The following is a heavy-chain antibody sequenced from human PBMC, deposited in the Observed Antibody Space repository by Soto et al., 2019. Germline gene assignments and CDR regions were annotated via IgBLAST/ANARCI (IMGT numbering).Heavy chain of an antibody. CDR3: ARHDVSYGDYAWFDP. CDR1: GGSISSGGYS. J-gene: IGHJ5*02. D-gene: IGHD4-17*01. Sequence: SETLSLTCAVSGGSISSGGYSWSWIRQPPGKGLEWIGYIYHSGSTYYNPSLKSRVTISVDTSKNQFSLKLSSVTAADTAVYYCARHDVSYGDYAWFDPWGQGTLVTVSS. V-gene: IGHV4-30-2*03. CDR2: IYHSGST.